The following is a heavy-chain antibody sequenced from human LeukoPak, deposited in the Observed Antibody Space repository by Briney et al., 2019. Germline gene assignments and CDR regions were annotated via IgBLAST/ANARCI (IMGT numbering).Heavy chain of an antibody. CDR1: GFTFSSYS. V-gene: IGHV3-48*01. CDR3: AKTGSSRFDY. Sequence: GGSLRLSCAASGFTFSSYSMNWVRQAPGKGLEWVSYISSSSSTIYYADSVKGRFTISRDNSKNTLYLQMNTLRAEDTAVYYCAKTGSSRFDYWGQGTLVTVSS. D-gene: IGHD1-26*01. CDR2: ISSSSSTI. J-gene: IGHJ4*02.